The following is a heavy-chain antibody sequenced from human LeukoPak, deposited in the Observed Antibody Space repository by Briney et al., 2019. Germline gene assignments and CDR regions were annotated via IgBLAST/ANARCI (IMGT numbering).Heavy chain of an antibody. V-gene: IGHV3-23*01. J-gene: IGHJ4*02. CDR1: GFTFSTYT. CDR3: AKDFGRNLGGPGY. Sequence: GGSLRLSCAASGFTFSTYTMAWVRQAPGGGLEWVSGISDNGGRTYYADSVKGRFAISRDDSKSTLYLQMNSLRGEDTAVYYCAKDFGRNLGGPGYWGRGTLVIVSS. CDR2: ISDNGGRT. D-gene: IGHD1-14*01.